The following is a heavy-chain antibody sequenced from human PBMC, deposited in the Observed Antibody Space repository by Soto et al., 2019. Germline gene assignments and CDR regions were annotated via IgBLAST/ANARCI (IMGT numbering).Heavy chain of an antibody. Sequence: PGGSLRLSCAASGFTFSSYAMSWVRQAPGKGLEWVSAISGSGGSTYYADSVKGRFTIFRDNSKNTLYLQMNSLRAEDTAVYYCAKDTDSSSWYQTRTNYYYGMDVWGQGTTVTVSS. CDR1: GFTFSSYA. CDR2: ISGSGGST. V-gene: IGHV3-23*01. CDR3: AKDTDSSSWYQTRTNYYYGMDV. D-gene: IGHD6-13*01. J-gene: IGHJ6*02.